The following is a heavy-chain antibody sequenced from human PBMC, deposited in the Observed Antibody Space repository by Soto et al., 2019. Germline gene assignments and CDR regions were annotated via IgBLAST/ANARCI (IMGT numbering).Heavy chain of an antibody. CDR2: VHYSGRT. CDR1: GGSIRSNIYY. J-gene: IGHJ4*02. CDR3: ARQHYYDSSGYYTWN. V-gene: IGHV4-39*01. Sequence: SETLSLTCSVSGGSIRSNIYYWGWIRQPPGNGLEWIATVHYSGRTYSTPSLKTRVTISADTSNNQFSLRLNSVTAADTAVYYCARQHYYDSSGYYTWNWCQGTLVT. D-gene: IGHD3-22*01.